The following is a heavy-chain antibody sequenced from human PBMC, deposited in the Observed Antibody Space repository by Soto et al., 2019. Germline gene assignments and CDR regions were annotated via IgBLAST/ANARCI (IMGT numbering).Heavy chain of an antibody. CDR1: GYTFTTYA. CDR3: ARSLMNPAMVTFSYFDY. CDR2: INAANGNT. V-gene: IGHV1-3*01. Sequence: QVQLVQSGAEVKKPGASVKVSCKASGYTFTTYAMQWVRQAPGQRLRWMGWINAANGNTKYSQKFQGRVTITRDTSASTAYMELSSLRYEDSAVYTCARSLMNPAMVTFSYFDYWGQGTLVTVSS. J-gene: IGHJ4*02. D-gene: IGHD5-18*01.